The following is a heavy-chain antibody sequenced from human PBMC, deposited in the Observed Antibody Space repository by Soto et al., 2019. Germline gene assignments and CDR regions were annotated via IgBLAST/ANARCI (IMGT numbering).Heavy chain of an antibody. V-gene: IGHV3-74*01. CDR1: GFIFSTYW. Sequence: EVQLVESGGGLVQPGESLRLSCAASGFIFSTYWMHWVRQAPGKGLVWVSRIESDGSGASYADSVKGRFTISRDNAKNTLYLQMNSLRAEDMAVYYCASTITMVRGHGMDVWGQGTTVTVSS. CDR3: ASTITMVRGHGMDV. D-gene: IGHD3-10*01. CDR2: IESDGSGA. J-gene: IGHJ6*02.